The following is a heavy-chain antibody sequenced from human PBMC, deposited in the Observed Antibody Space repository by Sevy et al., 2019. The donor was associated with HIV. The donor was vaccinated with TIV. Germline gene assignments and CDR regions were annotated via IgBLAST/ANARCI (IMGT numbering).Heavy chain of an antibody. D-gene: IGHD3-16*01. CDR3: AKEALWGFDP. CDR2: ISPSGGST. CDR1: GFTFSNYN. Sequence: GGSLRLSCAASGFTFSNYNMNWVRQAPGKGLDWVSTISPSGGSTYYADSVRGRFSISRDNSKNTVYLEMNSLRAEDTAVYYCAKEALWGFDPWGQGTLVTVSS. J-gene: IGHJ5*02. V-gene: IGHV3-23*01.